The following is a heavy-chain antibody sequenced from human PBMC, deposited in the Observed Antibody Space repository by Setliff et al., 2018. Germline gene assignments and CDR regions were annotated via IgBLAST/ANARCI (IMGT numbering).Heavy chain of an antibody. Sequence: SETLSLTCTVSGYSISSGYYWGWIRQPPGKGLEWIGGIYYSGSTYYNPSLKSRVTISVDTSKNQFSLKLSSVTAADTAVYHCARRETYYNFWSGYYAYWGQGTLVTVSS. CDR3: ARRETYYNFWSGYYAY. V-gene: IGHV4-38-2*02. CDR1: GYSISSGYY. D-gene: IGHD3-3*01. CDR2: IYYSGST. J-gene: IGHJ4*02.